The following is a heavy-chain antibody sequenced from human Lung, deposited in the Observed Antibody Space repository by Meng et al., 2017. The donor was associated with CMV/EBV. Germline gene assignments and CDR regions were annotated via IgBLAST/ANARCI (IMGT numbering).Heavy chain of an antibody. Sequence: GESLKIPCAASGLTFTDHYITWIRQTPAKTLECVSYISSSSRSLYYADSVKRRFTISRDNSKNSVYLQMNSLRDDHTAVCFCPTRNGFHWGQGKPVNGAS. J-gene: IGHJ4*02. CDR3: PTRNGFH. D-gene: IGHD3-3*01. CDR2: ISSSSRSL. CDR1: GLTFTDHY. V-gene: IGHV3-11*01.